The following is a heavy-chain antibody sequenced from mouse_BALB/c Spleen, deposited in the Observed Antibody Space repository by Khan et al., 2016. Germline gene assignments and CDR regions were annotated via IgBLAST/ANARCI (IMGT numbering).Heavy chain of an antibody. D-gene: IGHD2-2*01. Sequence: EVQLQESGGGLVQPGGSLKLSCAASGFDFSRYWMSWVRQAPGKGLEWIGEINPDSSTINYTPSLKDKFIISRDNAKNTLYLQMSKVRSEDTALDDGARQGDYGYDVYWGQGTTLTVSS. CDR2: INPDSSTI. CDR3: ARQGDYGYDVY. CDR1: GFDFSRYW. V-gene: IGHV4-1*02. J-gene: IGHJ2*01.